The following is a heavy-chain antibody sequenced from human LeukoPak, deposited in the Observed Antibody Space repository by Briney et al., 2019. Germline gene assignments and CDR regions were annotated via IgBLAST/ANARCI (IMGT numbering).Heavy chain of an antibody. D-gene: IGHD3-22*01. CDR2: ISGSSSEI. V-gene: IGHV3-21*01. CDR3: ARTYETSGYYTPLLGY. Sequence: NPGGSLRLSCAASGFTFSSYSMNWVRQAPGKGLEWVSSISGSSSEIYYADSVKGRFTISRDNAKNSLYLQMNSPRDEDTAVYYCARTYETSGYYTPLLGYWGQGTLVTVSS. J-gene: IGHJ4*02. CDR1: GFTFSSYS.